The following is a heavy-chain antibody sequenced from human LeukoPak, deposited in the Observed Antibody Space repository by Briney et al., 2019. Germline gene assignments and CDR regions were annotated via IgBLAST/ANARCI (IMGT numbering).Heavy chain of an antibody. V-gene: IGHV3-23*01. CDR3: AKILRPYDSSGYYDY. CDR1: GFTFSSYA. CDR2: ISGSGGSS. Sequence: GGSLRLSCAASGFTFSSYAMSWVRQAPGKGLEWVSAISGSGGSSYYADSVKGRFTISRDNSNNTLYLQMHSLRAEDTAVYYCAKILRPYDSSGYYDYWGQGTLVTVSS. D-gene: IGHD3-22*01. J-gene: IGHJ4*02.